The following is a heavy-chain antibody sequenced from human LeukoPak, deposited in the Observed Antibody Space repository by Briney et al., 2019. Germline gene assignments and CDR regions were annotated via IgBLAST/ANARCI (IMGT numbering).Heavy chain of an antibody. D-gene: IGHD5-24*01. V-gene: IGHV4-59*01. CDR2: IYNNAST. Sequence: SETLSLTCSVSGGSISRYYWSWVRQPPGKGLEWIGYIYNNASTSYSPSLKSRLFMSVDTSTNKVSLKLRSVTDADTAIYYCAREGRDGYNEYWGQGTLVNVSS. CDR1: GGSISRYY. CDR3: AREGRDGYNEY. J-gene: IGHJ4*02.